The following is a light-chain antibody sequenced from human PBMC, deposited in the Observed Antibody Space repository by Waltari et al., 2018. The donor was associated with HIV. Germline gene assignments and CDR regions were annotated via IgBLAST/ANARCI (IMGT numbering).Light chain of an antibody. CDR1: SSNIGSHT. CDR3: AAWDDSLNGRI. V-gene: IGLV1-44*01. Sequence: QSVLTQPPSASGTPGQRVTMSCSGSSSNIGSHTVQWYQHLPGTAPKLLIYANNQRPSGVPDRSSGSKSGTSASLAISGLQSDDEADYYCAAWDDSLNGRIFGGGTKLTVL. J-gene: IGLJ2*01. CDR2: ANN.